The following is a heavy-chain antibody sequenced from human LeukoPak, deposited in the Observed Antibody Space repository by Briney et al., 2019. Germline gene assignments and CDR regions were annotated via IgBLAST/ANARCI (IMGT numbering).Heavy chain of an antibody. D-gene: IGHD4/OR15-4a*01. V-gene: IGHV1-2*02. CDR2: INPNSGAT. CDR3: ARDERYSYGDNHYPDLGF. CDR1: GYTFTGYY. J-gene: IGHJ4*02. Sequence: GASVKVSCKASGYTFTGYYLFWVRQAPGQGLEWMGWINPNSGATKYAQNFQGRVTLTSDTTIRTTYMELSSSRSDDTAVYYCARDERYSYGDNHYPDLGFWGQGTPVTVSS.